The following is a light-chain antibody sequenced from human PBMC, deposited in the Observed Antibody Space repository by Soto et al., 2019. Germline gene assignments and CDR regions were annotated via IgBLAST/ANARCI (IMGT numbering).Light chain of an antibody. CDR1: SSDIGAYDY. CDR3: SSYAGSNNLV. V-gene: IGLV2-14*01. CDR2: EVN. J-gene: IGLJ2*01. Sequence: QSALTQPASLSGSPGQSIAISCTGTSSDIGAYDYVSWFQQHPGKAPKLMISEVNNRPSGVSNRFSGSKSGNTAYLTISGLQAEDEADYYCSSYAGSNNLVFGGGTKVTVL.